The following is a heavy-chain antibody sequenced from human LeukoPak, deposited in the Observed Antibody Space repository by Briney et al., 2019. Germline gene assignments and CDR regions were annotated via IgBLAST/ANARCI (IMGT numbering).Heavy chain of an antibody. Sequence: SETLSLTCAVYGGSFSSYYWGWIRQPPGKGLEWIGSIYYSGSTYYNPSLKSRVTISVDTSKNQFSLKLSSVTAADTAVYYCARGPPDCSSTSCYAFDAFDIWGQGTMVTVSS. CDR3: ARGPPDCSSTSCYAFDAFDI. CDR1: GGSFSSYY. J-gene: IGHJ3*02. CDR2: IYYSGST. D-gene: IGHD2-2*01. V-gene: IGHV4-39*07.